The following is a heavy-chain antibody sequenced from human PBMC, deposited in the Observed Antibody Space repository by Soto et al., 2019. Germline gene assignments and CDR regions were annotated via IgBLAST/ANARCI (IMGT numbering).Heavy chain of an antibody. J-gene: IGHJ5*02. Sequence: SETLSLTCTVSGGSISSSSYYWGWIRQPPGKGLEWIGSIYYSGSTYYNPSLKSRVTISVDTSKNQFSLKLSSVTAADTAVYYCARQADLGITGTLDWFDPWGQGTLVTVSS. CDR2: IYYSGST. V-gene: IGHV4-39*01. D-gene: IGHD1-20*01. CDR3: ARQADLGITGTLDWFDP. CDR1: GGSISSSSYY.